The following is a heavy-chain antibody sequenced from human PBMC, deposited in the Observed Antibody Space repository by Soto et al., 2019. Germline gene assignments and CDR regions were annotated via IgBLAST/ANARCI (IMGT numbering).Heavy chain of an antibody. D-gene: IGHD2-2*01. J-gene: IGHJ4*02. CDR1: GGSFSGYY. CDR2: INHRGSA. V-gene: IGHV4-34*01. Sequence: QVQLQQWGAGLLKSSETLSLTCAVYGGSFSGYYWSWIRQPPGQGLEWIGEINHRGSANSNPSLTSRGIQSVDTSNNQFSRKLSSVTAADTAVYYCARTNIVVVPSSLFHRRCDYSFDSWGRGTLVTVSS. CDR3: ARTNIVVVPSSLFHRRCDYSFDS.